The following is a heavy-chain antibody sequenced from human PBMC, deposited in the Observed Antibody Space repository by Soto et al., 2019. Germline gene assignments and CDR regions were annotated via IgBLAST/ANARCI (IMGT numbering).Heavy chain of an antibody. Sequence: SETLSLTCTVSGVSTSSYYWTWIRQPPGKGLEWIGYIDYSGSTNYNPSLRRRVTISIDTSKNQFSLRLRSVTAADTAVYYCARESGSSDPLDYWGQGTLVTVSS. J-gene: IGHJ4*02. CDR2: IDYSGST. V-gene: IGHV4-59*01. CDR3: ARESGSSDPLDY. CDR1: GVSTSSYY. D-gene: IGHD1-26*01.